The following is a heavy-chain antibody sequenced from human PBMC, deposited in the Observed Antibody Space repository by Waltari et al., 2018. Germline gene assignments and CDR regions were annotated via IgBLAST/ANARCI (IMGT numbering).Heavy chain of an antibody. CDR3: ARGGSRFDP. D-gene: IGHD3-10*01. V-gene: IGHV4-61*02. CDR1: GGSISSGSYY. J-gene: IGHJ5*02. CDR2: IYTSGST. Sequence: VQLQESGPGLVKPSQTLSLTCTVSGGSISSGSYYWSWIRQPAGKGLEWIGRIYTSGSTNYNPSLKSRVTISVDTSKNQFSLKLSSVTAADTAVYYCARGGSRFDPWGQGTLVTVSS.